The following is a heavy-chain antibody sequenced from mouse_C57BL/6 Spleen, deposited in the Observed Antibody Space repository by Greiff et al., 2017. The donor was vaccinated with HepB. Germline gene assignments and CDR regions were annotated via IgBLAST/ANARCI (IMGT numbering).Heavy chain of an antibody. CDR1: GYTFTSYW. D-gene: IGHD1-1*01. V-gene: IGHV1-50*01. CDR3: ATYYYGSSHWYFDV. CDR2: IDPSDSYT. Sequence: QVQLQQPGAELVKPGASVKLSCKASGYTFTSYWMQWVKQRPGQGLEWIGEIDPSDSYTNYNQKFKGKATLTVDTSSSTAYMQLSSLTSEDSAVYYCATYYYGSSHWYFDVWGTGTTVTVSS. J-gene: IGHJ1*03.